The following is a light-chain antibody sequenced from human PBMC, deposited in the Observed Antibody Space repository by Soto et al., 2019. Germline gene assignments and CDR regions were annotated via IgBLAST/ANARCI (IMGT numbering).Light chain of an antibody. CDR3: QQYGTSPRT. Sequence: EIVLTQSPGTLSLSPGERATLSCRASQSISSGYLAWYQQKPGQAPRLLIYGASSRATDIPDRFSGSGAGTGFPLTISRLEPEDFAVYYCQQYGTSPRTFGQGTKVDIK. V-gene: IGKV3-20*01. J-gene: IGKJ1*01. CDR1: QSISSGY. CDR2: GAS.